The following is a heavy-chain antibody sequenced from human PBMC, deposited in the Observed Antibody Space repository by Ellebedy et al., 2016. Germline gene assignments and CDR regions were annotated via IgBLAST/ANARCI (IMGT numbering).Heavy chain of an antibody. CDR3: ARAIGLSSGWQHSFDY. J-gene: IGHJ4*02. V-gene: IGHV1-69*10. D-gene: IGHD6-19*01. CDR2: IIPILGIA. CDR1: GGTFSSYA. Sequence: SVKVSCKASGGTFSSYAISWVRQAPGQGLEWMGGIIPILGIANYAQKFQGRVTITADKSTSTAYMALSSLRSEDTAVYYCARAIGLSSGWQHSFDYWGQGTLVTVSS.